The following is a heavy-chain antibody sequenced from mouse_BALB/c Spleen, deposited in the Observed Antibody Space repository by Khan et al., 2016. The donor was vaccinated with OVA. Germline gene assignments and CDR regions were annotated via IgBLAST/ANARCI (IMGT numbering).Heavy chain of an antibody. Sequence: EVQLQESGPGLVKPSQPLSLTCTVTGYSITSEYTWNWIRQFPGNKLEWMGFISYSGNTRYNPSLKSRISITRDTSKNQFFLQLNSVTSEDTATYYCARKDYYDYDPFPYWGQGTLVTVSA. D-gene: IGHD2-4*01. CDR2: ISYSGNT. V-gene: IGHV3-2*02. CDR3: ARKDYYDYDPFPY. J-gene: IGHJ3*01. CDR1: GYSITSEYT.